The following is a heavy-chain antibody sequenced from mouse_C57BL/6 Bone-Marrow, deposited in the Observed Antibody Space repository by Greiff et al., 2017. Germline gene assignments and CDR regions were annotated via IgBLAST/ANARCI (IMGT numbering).Heavy chain of an antibody. CDR1: GISITTGNYR. V-gene: IGHV3-5*01. Sequence: EVQLQQSGPGLVKPSQTVFLTCTVTGISITTGNYRWSWIRQFPGNKLEWIGYIYYSGTITYNPSLPSRTTITRDTPKKQFFLEMNSLTAEDTDTYDCARVLGPQGAKDDWGQGTSVTVSS. D-gene: IGHD4-1*01. J-gene: IGHJ4*01. CDR3: ARVLGPQGAKDD. CDR2: IYYSGTI.